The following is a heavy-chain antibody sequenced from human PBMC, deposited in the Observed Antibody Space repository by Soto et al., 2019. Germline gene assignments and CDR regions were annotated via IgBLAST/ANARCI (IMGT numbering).Heavy chain of an antibody. CDR2: ISNSGGAT. Sequence: PGGSLRLSCAASGFTFSDFYMSWIRQAPGKGLEWVSYISNSGGATYAESVEGRFTISRDNPKNSLYLQMNSLRAEDAAMYYCVRGGYSGYVIYWGQGTLVTVSS. J-gene: IGHJ4*02. CDR3: VRGGYSGYVIY. D-gene: IGHD5-12*01. CDR1: GFTFSDFY. V-gene: IGHV3-11*01.